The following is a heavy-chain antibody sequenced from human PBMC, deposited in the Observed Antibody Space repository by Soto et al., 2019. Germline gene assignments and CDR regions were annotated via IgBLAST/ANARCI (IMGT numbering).Heavy chain of an antibody. D-gene: IGHD2-2*01. CDR3: ARGLVVVPAAIDY. J-gene: IGHJ4*02. CDR1: GFTFSSYG. V-gene: IGHV3-33*01. Sequence: ESGGGVVQPGRSLRLSCAASGFTFSSYGMHWVRQAPGKGLEWVAVIWYDGSNKYYADSVKGRFTISRDNSKNTLYLQMNSLRAEDTAVYYCARGLVVVPAAIDYWGQGTLVTVSS. CDR2: IWYDGSNK.